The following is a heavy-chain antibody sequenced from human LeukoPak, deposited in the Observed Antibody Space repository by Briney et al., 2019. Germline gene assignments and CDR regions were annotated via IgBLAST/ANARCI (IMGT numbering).Heavy chain of an antibody. CDR2: IYTGSSK. CDR1: GFSVSSNY. D-gene: IGHD3-10*01. CDR3: ARVWFGESMAFDY. V-gene: IGHV3-53*01. J-gene: IGHJ4*02. Sequence: PGGSLRLSCAVSGFSVSSNYMTWVRQAPGKGPEWVSVIYTGSSKFYADSVKGRFTISRDNSKNTLYLQMNSLRGEDTAVYYCARVWFGESMAFDYWGQGTLVTVSS.